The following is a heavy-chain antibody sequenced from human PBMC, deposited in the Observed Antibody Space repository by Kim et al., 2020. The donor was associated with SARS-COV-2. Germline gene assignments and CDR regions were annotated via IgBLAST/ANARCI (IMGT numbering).Heavy chain of an antibody. J-gene: IGHJ4*02. V-gene: IGHV1-46*01. CDR2: INPSFGIT. CDR3: ARDSSGWPQDY. CDR1: GDTFTSYY. Sequence: ASVKVSCKASGDTFTSYYMNWVRQAPGQGLEWMGIINPSFGITSYAQKFQGRVTITRDTSTSTVYMELSSLRSEDTAVYYCARDSSGWPQDYWGQGTLVDVPS. D-gene: IGHD6-19*01.